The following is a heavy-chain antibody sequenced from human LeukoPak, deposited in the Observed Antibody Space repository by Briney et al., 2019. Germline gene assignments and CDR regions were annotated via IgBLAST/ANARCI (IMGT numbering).Heavy chain of an antibody. V-gene: IGHV3-53*01. D-gene: IGHD3-10*01. CDR1: GFTVINNY. J-gene: IGHJ4*02. CDR2: IYNDGNT. Sequence: PGGPLRLSCAASGFTVINNYMTWVRQAPGKGLDWVSGIYNDGNTYYADSVRGRFTISRDFSKNSVYLQMNSLRAEDTAVYYCARVNFGDFGSGSLDHWGQGTLVTVSS. CDR3: ARVNFGDFGSGSLDH.